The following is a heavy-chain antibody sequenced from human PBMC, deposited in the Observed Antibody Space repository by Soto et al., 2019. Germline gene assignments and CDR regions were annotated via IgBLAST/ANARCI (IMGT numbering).Heavy chain of an antibody. J-gene: IGHJ6*02. CDR2: ISAYNGNT. D-gene: IGHD3-22*01. Sequence: ASVKVSCKASGYTFTSYGISWVRQAPGQGLEWMGWISAYNGNTNYAQKLQGRVTMTTDTSTSTAYMELRSLRSDDTAGYYCAREPVVVITTFDSYYCMDVWGQGTTVTVSS. V-gene: IGHV1-18*04. CDR3: AREPVVVITTFDSYYCMDV. CDR1: GYTFTSYG.